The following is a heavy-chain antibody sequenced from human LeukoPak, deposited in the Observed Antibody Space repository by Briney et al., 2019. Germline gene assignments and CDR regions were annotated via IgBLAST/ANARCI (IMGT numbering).Heavy chain of an antibody. CDR3: AKDRRPLYSYMDV. J-gene: IGHJ6*03. CDR1: AFTFSSYG. V-gene: IGHV3-30*02. Sequence: GGSLRLCCAVSAFTFSSYGMHSVRQAPGKGLEWVAFIRYDGSNKYYADSVKGRFTISRDNSKNTLYLQMNSLRAEDTAVYYCAKDRRPLYSYMDVWGKGTTVTVSS. CDR2: IRYDGSNK. D-gene: IGHD6-6*01.